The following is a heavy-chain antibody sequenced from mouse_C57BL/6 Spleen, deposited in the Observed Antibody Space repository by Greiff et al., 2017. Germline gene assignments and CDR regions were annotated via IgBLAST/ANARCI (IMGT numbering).Heavy chain of an antibody. D-gene: IGHD2-3*01. Sequence: QVQLKQSGAELARPGASVKLSCKASGYTFTSYGISWVKQRTGQGLEWIGEIYPRSGNTYYNEKFKGQATLTADKSSSTAYIELRSLTSEDSAVYFCARLLTSYDGYYWYCDVWGTGTTVTVSS. V-gene: IGHV1-81*01. CDR2: IYPRSGNT. J-gene: IGHJ1*03. CDR3: ARLLTSYDGYYWYCDV. CDR1: GYTFTSYG.